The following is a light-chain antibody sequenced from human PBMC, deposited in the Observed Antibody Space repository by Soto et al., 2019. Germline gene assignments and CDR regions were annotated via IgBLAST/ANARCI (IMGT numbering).Light chain of an antibody. V-gene: IGKV3-20*01. J-gene: IGKJ1*01. Sequence: IVLPESPGTLSFSPGERATLSCRASQSVSSSDLAWYQQKPGQAPRLLIYGASSRATGIPDRFSGSGSGKDFTLTISGLEPEDSAAYYCQRHGATFGQGTKVDIK. CDR3: QRHGAT. CDR1: QSVSSSD. CDR2: GAS.